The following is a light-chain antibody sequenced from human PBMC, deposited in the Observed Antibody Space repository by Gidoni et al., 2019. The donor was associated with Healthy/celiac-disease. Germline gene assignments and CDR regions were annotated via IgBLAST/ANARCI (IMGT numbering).Light chain of an antibody. V-gene: IGKV3-11*01. Sequence: EIVLTQSPATLSLSPGERATLSCRASQSVSSYLAWYQQNPGQAPRLLIYHASNRATGIPARFSGSGSETDFTLTISSLEPEDFAGYYCQQRSDWPLTTFXXXTRLEIK. CDR1: QSVSSY. CDR3: QQRSDWPLTT. CDR2: HAS. J-gene: IGKJ5*01.